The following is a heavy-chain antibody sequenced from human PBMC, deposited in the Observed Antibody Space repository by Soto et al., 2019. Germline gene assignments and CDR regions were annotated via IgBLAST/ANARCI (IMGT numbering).Heavy chain of an antibody. J-gene: IGHJ6*02. CDR1: GGSISSYY. V-gene: IGHV4-4*07. CDR3: AREIQLTYYYYEGMDV. Sequence: QVQLQESGPGLGKPSETLSLTFTVSGGSISSYYWSWIRQPAGKGLEWIGRIYTSGSTNYNPSLKSRVTMSVDTSKNPFFLKLISVTAAYTAVYYCAREIQLTYYYYEGMDVWGQGTTVTVSS. CDR2: IYTSGST. D-gene: IGHD5-18*01.